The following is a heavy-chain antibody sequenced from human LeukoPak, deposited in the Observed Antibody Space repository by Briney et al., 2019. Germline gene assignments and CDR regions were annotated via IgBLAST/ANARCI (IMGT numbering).Heavy chain of an antibody. CDR1: GGSISSYY. CDR3: ARDRTANWFDP. J-gene: IGHJ5*02. Sequence: PSETLSLTCTVSGGSISSYYWSWIRQLAGKGLEWIGRIYTSGSTNYNPSLKSRVTMSVDTSKNQFSLKLSSVTAADTAAYYCARDRTANWFDPWGQGTLVTVSS. V-gene: IGHV4-4*07. D-gene: IGHD1-1*01. CDR2: IYTSGST.